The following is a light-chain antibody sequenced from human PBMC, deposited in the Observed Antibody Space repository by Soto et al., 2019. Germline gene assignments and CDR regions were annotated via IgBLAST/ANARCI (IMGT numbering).Light chain of an antibody. Sequence: DIQMTQSPSSLSASVGDRVTITCRASQSIDTYLNWYQQKPGKAPKLVIYTASRKPSGVPSTFSGSGSGTDFTLTISSLQPEDSATYYCQESYSTLMYTFGPGTTLQIK. CDR3: QESYSTLMYT. J-gene: IGKJ2*01. V-gene: IGKV1-39*01. CDR2: TAS. CDR1: QSIDTY.